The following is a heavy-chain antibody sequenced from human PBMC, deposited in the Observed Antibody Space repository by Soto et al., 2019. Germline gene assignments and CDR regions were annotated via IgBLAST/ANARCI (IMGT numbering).Heavy chain of an antibody. Sequence: SETLSLTCTVSGGSISSSSYYWGWIRQPPGKGLEWIGSIYYSGSTYYNPSLKSRVTISVDTSKNQFSLKLSSVTAADTAVYYCARQIGYCSSTSCWAYCGGDCYLDYWGQGTLVTVS. CDR1: GGSISSSSYY. V-gene: IGHV4-39*01. CDR2: IYYSGST. CDR3: ARQIGYCSSTSCWAYCGGDCYLDY. J-gene: IGHJ4*02. D-gene: IGHD2-2*01.